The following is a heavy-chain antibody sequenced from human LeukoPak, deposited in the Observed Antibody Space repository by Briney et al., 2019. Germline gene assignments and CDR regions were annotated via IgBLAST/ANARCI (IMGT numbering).Heavy chain of an antibody. J-gene: IGHJ3*02. V-gene: IGHV4-30-2*01. CDR2: IYHSGST. D-gene: IGHD3-10*01. CDR3: ARYLRSDEVRGAYDAFDI. Sequence: SQTLSLTCAVSGGSISSGGYSWSWIRQPPGKGLEWIGYIYHSGSTYYNPSLKSRVTISVDRSKNQFSLKLGSVTAADTAVYYCARYLRSDEVRGAYDAFDIWGQGTMVTVSS. CDR1: GGSISSGGYS.